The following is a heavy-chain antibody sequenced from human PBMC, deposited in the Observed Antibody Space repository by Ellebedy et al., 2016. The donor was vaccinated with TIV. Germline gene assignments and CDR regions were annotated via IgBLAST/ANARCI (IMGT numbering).Heavy chain of an antibody. Sequence: SETLSLTCTVSGGSISSSNYYWSWIRQPAGKGLEWIGRIYSSGSTNYNPSLASRLTMSIDTSKNQFSLKLTSVTAADTAVYYCARELSADDYHAFDIWGQGTMVAVSS. CDR2: IYSSGST. CDR3: ARELSADDYHAFDI. J-gene: IGHJ3*02. CDR1: GGSISSSNYY. V-gene: IGHV4-61*02. D-gene: IGHD5-12*01.